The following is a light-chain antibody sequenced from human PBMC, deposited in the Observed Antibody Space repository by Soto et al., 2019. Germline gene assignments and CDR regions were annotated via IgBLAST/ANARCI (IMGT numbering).Light chain of an antibody. V-gene: IGKV3-20*01. CDR3: QQYGSSRT. CDR2: DAS. Sequence: EIVLTQSPGTLSLSPGERATLSCRASHSVSSSYLAWYQQKPGQAPRLLIYDASNRATGIPARFSGSGSGTDFTLTISSLEPEDFAVYYCQQYGSSRTFGQGTKVDIK. J-gene: IGKJ1*01. CDR1: HSVSSSY.